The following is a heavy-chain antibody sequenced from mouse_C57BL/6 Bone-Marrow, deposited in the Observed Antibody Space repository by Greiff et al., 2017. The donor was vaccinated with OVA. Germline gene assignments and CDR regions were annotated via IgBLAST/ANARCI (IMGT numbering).Heavy chain of an antibody. J-gene: IGHJ3*01. CDR1: GFNIKDDY. CDR3: TRRHGTGFAY. Sequence: EVKLQESGAELVRPGASVKLSCTASGFNIKDDYMHWVKQRPEQGLEWIGWIDPENGDTAYASKFTGTATITADTSSNPSYLQLSSLTSEDTAVYYCTRRHGTGFAYWGPGTLVTVSA. D-gene: IGHD3-3*01. V-gene: IGHV14-4*01. CDR2: IDPENGDT.